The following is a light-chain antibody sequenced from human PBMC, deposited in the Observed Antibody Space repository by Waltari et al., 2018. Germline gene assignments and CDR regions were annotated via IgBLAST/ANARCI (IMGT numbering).Light chain of an antibody. Sequence: EIVLTQSPGTLSLSPGERATLSCRATQSVSSSHLAWYQQKPGQAPRLLIPGASSRATCIPDRFSASGSGTDFTLTISRLEPEDFAVYYCQQYGSSPLTFGGGTKVEIK. CDR1: QSVSSSH. CDR2: GAS. J-gene: IGKJ4*01. V-gene: IGKV3-20*01. CDR3: QQYGSSPLT.